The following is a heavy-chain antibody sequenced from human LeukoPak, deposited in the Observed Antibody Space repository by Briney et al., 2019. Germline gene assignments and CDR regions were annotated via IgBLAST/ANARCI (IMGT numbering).Heavy chain of an antibody. V-gene: IGHV3-9*01. CDR3: AKGIWGRQQLVQYFDY. CDR2: ISWNSGSI. Sequence: PGRSLRLSCAASGFTFDDYAMHWVRQAPGKGLEWVSVISWNSGSIGYADSVKGRFTISRDNAKNSLYLQMNSLRAEDTALYYCAKGIWGRQQLVQYFDYWGQGTLVTVSS. D-gene: IGHD6-13*01. CDR1: GFTFDDYA. J-gene: IGHJ4*02.